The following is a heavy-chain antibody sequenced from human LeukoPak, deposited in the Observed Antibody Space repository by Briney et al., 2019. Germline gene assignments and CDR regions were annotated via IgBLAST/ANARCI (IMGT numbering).Heavy chain of an antibody. CDR1: GYSFTSYW. CDR3: VRLKYYDTSGRSWGPFDY. V-gene: IGHV5-51*01. J-gene: IGHJ4*02. D-gene: IGHD3-22*01. Sequence: GESLKISCKGSGYSFTSYWIGWVRQMPGKGLEWMGIIYRGDSDTRHSPSFQGQVTISADKSISTAYLQWSSLKASDTAMYYCVRLKYYDTSGRSWGPFDYWGQGTLVTVSS. CDR2: IYRGDSDT.